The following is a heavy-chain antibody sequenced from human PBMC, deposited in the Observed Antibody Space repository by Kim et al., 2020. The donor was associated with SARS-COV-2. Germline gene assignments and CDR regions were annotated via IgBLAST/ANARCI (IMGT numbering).Heavy chain of an antibody. Sequence: YAQKFQGRVTVTRDTSTSTVYRELSSLRSEDTAVYYCARLWGAPQPAMDVWGQGTTVTVSS. D-gene: IGHD2-2*01. V-gene: IGHV1-46*01. J-gene: IGHJ6*02. CDR3: ARLWGAPQPAMDV.